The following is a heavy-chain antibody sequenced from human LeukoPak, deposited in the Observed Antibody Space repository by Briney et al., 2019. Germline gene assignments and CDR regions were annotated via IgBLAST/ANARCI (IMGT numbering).Heavy chain of an antibody. J-gene: IGHJ1*01. CDR2: IYYSGST. V-gene: IGHV4-59*08. CDR3: ARGVSYYDSSGYYNEYFQH. Sequence: SETLSLTCTVSGGSISSYYRSWIRHPPGKGLEWIGYIYYSGSTNYNPSLKSRVTISVDTSKNQFSLKLSSVTAADTAVYYCARGVSYYDSSGYYNEYFQHWGQGTLVTVSS. CDR1: GGSISSYY. D-gene: IGHD3-22*01.